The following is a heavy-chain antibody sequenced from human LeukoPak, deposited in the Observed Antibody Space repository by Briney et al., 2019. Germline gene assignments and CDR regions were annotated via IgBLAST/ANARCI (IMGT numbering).Heavy chain of an antibody. D-gene: IGHD1-14*01. CDR3: ATGCWYTYFEY. CDR1: GFTFSNHW. Sequence: GGSLRLSCAASGFTFSNHWMHWVRQAPGKGLVWVSRINLDGSTTSYADSVKGRFTISKDNAKHTLYLQMNSLRVEDTAVYYCATGCWYTYFEYWGQGILVTVSS. CDR2: INLDGSTT. V-gene: IGHV3-74*01. J-gene: IGHJ4*02.